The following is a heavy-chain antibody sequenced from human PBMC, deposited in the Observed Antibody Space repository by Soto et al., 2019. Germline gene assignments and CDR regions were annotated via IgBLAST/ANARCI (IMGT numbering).Heavy chain of an antibody. CDR2: ISSNGGST. D-gene: IGHD5-18*01. J-gene: IGHJ4*02. V-gene: IGHV3-64D*06. Sequence: GGSLRLSCSASGLTFSSYAMHWVRQAPGKGLEYVSAISSNGGSTYYADSVKGRSTISRDNSKNTLYLQMSSLRAEDTAVYYCVKESRRGYSYGWDYFDYWGQGTLVTVSS. CDR1: GLTFSSYA. CDR3: VKESRRGYSYGWDYFDY.